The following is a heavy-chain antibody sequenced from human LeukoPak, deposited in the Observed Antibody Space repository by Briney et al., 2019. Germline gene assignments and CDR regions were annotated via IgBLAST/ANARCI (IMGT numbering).Heavy chain of an antibody. CDR1: GGSISSSSYY. Sequence: TSETQSLTCTVSGGSISSSSYYWGWIRQPPGKGLEWIGSIYYSGSTYYNPSLKSRVTISVDTSKNQFSLKLSSVTAADTAVYYCARAHFIASYYYGVDVWGQGTTVTVSS. CDR2: IYYSGST. CDR3: ARAHFIASYYYGVDV. V-gene: IGHV4-39*07. J-gene: IGHJ6*02. D-gene: IGHD3-3*02.